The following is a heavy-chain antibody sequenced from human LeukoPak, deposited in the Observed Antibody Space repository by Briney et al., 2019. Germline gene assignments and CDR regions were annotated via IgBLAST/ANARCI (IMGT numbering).Heavy chain of an antibody. D-gene: IGHD4-11*01. CDR3: ARGLVPGFLDY. J-gene: IGHJ4*02. CDR1: GFTFSSSW. V-gene: IGHV3-74*01. CDR2: INSDESIT. Sequence: PGGSLRLSCAASGFTFSSSWMYWVRQAPGKGLVWGSRINSDESITTYADSVKGRFTISRDNAKSTLYLQMNSLRAEDTAVYYCARGLVPGFLDYWGQGTPVTVSS.